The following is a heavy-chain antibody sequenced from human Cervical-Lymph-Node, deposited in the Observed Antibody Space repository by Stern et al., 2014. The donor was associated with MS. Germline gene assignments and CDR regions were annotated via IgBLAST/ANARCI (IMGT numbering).Heavy chain of an antibody. V-gene: IGHV2-70*11. CDR1: GFSLNTRGMC. D-gene: IGHD4-17*01. CDR3: ARLLTTGYFYYTMDV. CDR2: SDWDDDK. J-gene: IGHJ6*02. Sequence: ESGPALVQPTQTLTLTCTIAGFSLNTRGMCVSWIRQSPGKALEWLARSDWDDDKYYSVSLKTRLTISKDASKNQVVLAVTNMDPVDTATYYCARLLTTGYFYYTMDVWGQGTTVAVPS.